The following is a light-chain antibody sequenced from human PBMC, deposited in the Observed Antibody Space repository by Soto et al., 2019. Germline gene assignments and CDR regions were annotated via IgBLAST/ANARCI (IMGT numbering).Light chain of an antibody. V-gene: IGLV2-8*01. CDR1: SSDVGGYNY. Sequence: QSALTQPPSASGSPGQSVTISCTGTSSDVGGYNYVSWYQQHPGKAPKLMIYEVSKRPSGVPDRCSGSKSGNTASLTVSGLQAEDEDDYYCSSYAGSNNLIFGTGTKLTVL. J-gene: IGLJ1*01. CDR3: SSYAGSNNLI. CDR2: EVS.